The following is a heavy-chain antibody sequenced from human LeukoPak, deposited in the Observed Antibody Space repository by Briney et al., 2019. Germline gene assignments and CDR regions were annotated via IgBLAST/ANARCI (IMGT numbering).Heavy chain of an antibody. CDR2: LNPHSGAT. CDR3: ARDRAYDSSGEPMFHP. Sequence: ASVKLSCKASGYTLADFHIQWVRQAPGQGLEWMGTLNPHSGATHYSQKFRGRVTMTRDTSVNTAYMELNRLTSDATAVYYCARDRAYDSSGEPMFHPWGQGSLVAVSS. D-gene: IGHD3-22*01. CDR1: GYTLADFH. J-gene: IGHJ5*02. V-gene: IGHV1-2*02.